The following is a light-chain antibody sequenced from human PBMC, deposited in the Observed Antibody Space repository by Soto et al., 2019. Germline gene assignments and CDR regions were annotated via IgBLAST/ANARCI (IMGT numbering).Light chain of an antibody. J-gene: IGKJ5*01. CDR3: QERSNWPPSIT. CDR2: DAS. V-gene: IGKV3-11*01. Sequence: ETVLTQSPATLSVSPGERATLCCGASQSVSGYLAWYQQRPGQAPRLLIYDASNRATGIPARLSGSGSGTDFTLTISSLEPEDFAVYYCQERSNWPPSITFGQGTRLEIK. CDR1: QSVSGY.